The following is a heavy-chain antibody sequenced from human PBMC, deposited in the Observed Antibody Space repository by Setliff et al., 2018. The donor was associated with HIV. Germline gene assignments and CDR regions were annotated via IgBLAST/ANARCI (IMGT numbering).Heavy chain of an antibody. J-gene: IGHJ2*01. V-gene: IGHV4-39*02. CDR2: IYYSGTT. CDR1: GGSINITNFY. Sequence: PSETLSLTCTVSGGSINITNFYWAWIRQPPGKGLEWLGSIYYSGTTYVHPSLKSRVTISRDNTKYSLYLQMNKVRAEDTAVYFCVRDYRWLNWFFDLWGRGTLVTVSS. D-gene: IGHD6-19*01. CDR3: VRDYRWLNWFFDL.